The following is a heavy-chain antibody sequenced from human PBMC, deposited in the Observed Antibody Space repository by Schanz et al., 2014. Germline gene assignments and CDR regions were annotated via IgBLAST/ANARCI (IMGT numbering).Heavy chain of an antibody. J-gene: IGHJ4*02. D-gene: IGHD2-2*01. CDR2: IGTASDP. V-gene: IGHV3-13*05. CDR1: GFTFSSYD. Sequence: EVQLVESGGGLVQPGGSLRLSCAASGFTFSSYDMHWVRRAIGKGLEWVSAIGTASDPYYAGSVKGRFTISRENGKNSLYLQMNSLRAGDTAVYYCARGRRGDCRRTSCTYYFDYWGQGTLVTVSS. CDR3: ARGRRGDCRRTSCTYYFDY.